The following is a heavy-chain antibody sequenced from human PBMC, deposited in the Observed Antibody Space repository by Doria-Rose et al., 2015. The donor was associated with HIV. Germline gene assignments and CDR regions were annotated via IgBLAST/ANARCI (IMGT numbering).Heavy chain of an antibody. V-gene: IGHV2-26*01. CDR1: GVSLSSPGMG. D-gene: IGHD6-13*01. CDR2: IFSDDGR. J-gene: IGHJ4*02. Sequence: ESGPVLVKPTETLTLTCTVSGVSLSSPGMGVSWIRQPPGKALEWLANIFSDDGRSYTTSLKSRLTISRGTSKSQVVLTMTDMDPVDTATYYCARIKSSRWYHKYYFDFWGRGTLVTVSS. CDR3: ARIKSSRWYHKYYFDF.